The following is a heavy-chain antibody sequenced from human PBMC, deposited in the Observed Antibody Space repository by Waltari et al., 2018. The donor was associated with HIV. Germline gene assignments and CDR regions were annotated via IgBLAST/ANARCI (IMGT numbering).Heavy chain of an antibody. Sequence: QVQLQESGAGRVKPSQTLALTCSVSGASLSSGGYQWTWIRQHPGKGRELLVYIHSGGSTYYNPALKSLIVISMDKPTNQVSLRLRSGPGADTAVDYCARGMRCGTTLSGGAFDFWGQGTMVAVSS. J-gene: IGHJ3*01. CDR2: IHSGGST. CDR3: ARGMRCGTTLSGGAFDF. V-gene: IGHV4-31*01. CDR1: GASLSSGGYQ. D-gene: IGHD1-1*01.